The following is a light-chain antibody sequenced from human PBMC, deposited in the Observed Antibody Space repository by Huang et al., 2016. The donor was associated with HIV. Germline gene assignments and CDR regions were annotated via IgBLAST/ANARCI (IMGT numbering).Light chain of an antibody. V-gene: IGKV3-11*01. Sequence: EIVLTQSPATLSLSQGERATLSCRASQSVSSYLAWDQQKPGQDPSLLIDVASNRATCIPARFIGSGSGTDFTLTISSLEPEDFAVYYCQQRSNWPPLFTFGPGTKVDIK. CDR1: QSVSSY. CDR3: QQRSNWPPLFT. J-gene: IGKJ3*01. CDR2: VAS.